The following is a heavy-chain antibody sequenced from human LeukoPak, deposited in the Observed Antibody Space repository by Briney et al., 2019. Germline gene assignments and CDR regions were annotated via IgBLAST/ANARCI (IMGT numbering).Heavy chain of an antibody. J-gene: IGHJ4*02. D-gene: IGHD2-15*01. Sequence: PSETLSLTCTVSGGSITPYCWSWVRRPPGKGLEWLGYIYYNGKTEFNPSLKSRLIMSADTSQNQFYLKLTSVTAADTAMYYCARYYCSGGTCFHFDYWGQGALVTVSS. CDR2: IYYNGKT. CDR3: ARYYCSGGTCFHFDY. V-gene: IGHV4-59*08. CDR1: GGSITPYC.